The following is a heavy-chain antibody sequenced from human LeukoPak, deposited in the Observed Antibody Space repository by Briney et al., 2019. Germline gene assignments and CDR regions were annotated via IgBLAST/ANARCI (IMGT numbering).Heavy chain of an antibody. CDR2: INPNTGDT. Sequence: ASVKVSCKASGYTFSGYHMHWVRQAPGQGLEWMGWINPNTGDTNYAQKFQGRVTMTRDTSISAAYMELSWLRSDDTAVYYCTREPEMATILFEYWGEGTLVTVSS. D-gene: IGHD5-24*01. V-gene: IGHV1-2*02. CDR3: TREPEMATILFEY. J-gene: IGHJ4*02. CDR1: GYTFSGYH.